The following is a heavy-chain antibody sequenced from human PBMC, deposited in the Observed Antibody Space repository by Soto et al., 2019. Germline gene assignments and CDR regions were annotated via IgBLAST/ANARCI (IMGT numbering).Heavy chain of an antibody. D-gene: IGHD2-15*01. CDR3: AREEAVRIERWFDP. CDR2: ISYSGTT. V-gene: IGHV4-38-2*02. Sequence: PSETLSLTCAVSRFSISSGYYWGWVRQPPGKGLEWIGFISYSGTTYYNPSLESRLTISVDTSKNQFSLKLSSVTAADTAVYYCAREEAVRIERWFDPWGQGALVTVSS. CDR1: RFSISSGYY. J-gene: IGHJ5*02.